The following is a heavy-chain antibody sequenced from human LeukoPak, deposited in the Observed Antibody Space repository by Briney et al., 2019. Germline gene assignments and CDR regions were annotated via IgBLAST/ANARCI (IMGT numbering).Heavy chain of an antibody. D-gene: IGHD6-19*01. J-gene: IGHJ4*02. CDR1: GFTFSSYS. V-gene: IGHV3-21*01. CDR2: ISSSSSYI. CDR3: ARDLARGPIAVAGVGYFDY. Sequence: GGSLRLSCAASGFTFSSYSMNWVRQAPGKGLEWVSSISSSSSYIYYADSVKGRFTISRDNAKNSLYLQMNSLRAEDTAVYYCARDLARGPIAVAGVGYFDYWGQGTLVTVSS.